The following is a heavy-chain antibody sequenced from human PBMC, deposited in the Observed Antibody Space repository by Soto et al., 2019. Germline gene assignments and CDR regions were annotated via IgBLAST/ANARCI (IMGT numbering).Heavy chain of an antibody. V-gene: IGHV3-23*01. J-gene: IGHJ6*02. CDR3: AKATTVRTSVYSSYSALDV. D-gene: IGHD4-17*01. CDR1: GFTFSNYA. Sequence: EVQLLESGGGLVQPGGSLRLSCTASGFTFSNYAMSWVRQAPDKGLEWVSAISGRGGSTYYADSVKGRFTISRDNSKNMLFLQMNRLRAEDTALYYCAKATTVRTSVYSSYSALDVWGQGTKVTVSS. CDR2: ISGRGGST.